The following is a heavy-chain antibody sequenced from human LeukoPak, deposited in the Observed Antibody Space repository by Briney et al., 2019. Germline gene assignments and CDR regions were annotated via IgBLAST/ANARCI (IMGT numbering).Heavy chain of an antibody. CDR3: ARDLVVRGRWSWFDP. J-gene: IGHJ5*02. V-gene: IGHV3-7*01. CDR1: GFTFSSNW. Sequence: GGSLRLSCAASGFTFSSNWMTWVRQAPGKGLEWVANIKQDGSEKYYVDSVKGRFTISRDNAKKSLYLQMNSLRAEGTAVYYCARDLVVRGRWSWFDPWGQGTLVTVSS. D-gene: IGHD3-10*01. CDR2: IKQDGSEK.